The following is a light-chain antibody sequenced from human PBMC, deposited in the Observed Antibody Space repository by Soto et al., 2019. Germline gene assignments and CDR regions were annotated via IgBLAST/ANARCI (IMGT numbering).Light chain of an antibody. Sequence: EIVLTQSPGTLSLSPGERATLSCRASQSVSSNYLAWYQQKPGQAPRLLIYGASSRATGIPDRFSGSGPGTDFTLTISRLEPEDFAVYYCQQYISSPRTFGQGTKVDIK. CDR1: QSVSSNY. CDR3: QQYISSPRT. CDR2: GAS. J-gene: IGKJ1*01. V-gene: IGKV3-20*01.